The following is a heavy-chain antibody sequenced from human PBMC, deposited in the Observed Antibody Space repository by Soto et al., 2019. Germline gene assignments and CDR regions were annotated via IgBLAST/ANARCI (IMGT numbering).Heavy chain of an antibody. J-gene: IGHJ5*01. D-gene: IGHD2-15*01. CDR3: ASDVDIGRSPTGDWFDS. Sequence: ASVKVSCKASGYSFTSYGISWVRQAPGQGLEWMGWISAKNGNTNYAQKVEGRVTMTTDTSTSTAHMELRSLRSDDTAVYYCASDVDIGRSPTGDWFDSCGQGNGVTVAS. CDR1: GYSFTSYG. CDR2: ISAKNGNT. V-gene: IGHV1-18*01.